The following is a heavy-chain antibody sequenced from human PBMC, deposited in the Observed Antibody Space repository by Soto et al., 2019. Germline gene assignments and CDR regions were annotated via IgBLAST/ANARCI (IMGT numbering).Heavy chain of an antibody. CDR1: GGDISSGGYY. J-gene: IGHJ6*02. Sequence: TLSLTCTVSGGDISSGGYYWSWNRQHPGKELEGIGDIYYSGSTYYNPSLKSRVTISVDTTKNQFSLKLSSGTTEATAVCYSASARGRLANHYSYGIDVWRQGTTVTVSS. D-gene: IGHD6-19*01. V-gene: IGHV4-31*03. CDR2: IYYSGST. CDR3: ASARGRLANHYSYGIDV.